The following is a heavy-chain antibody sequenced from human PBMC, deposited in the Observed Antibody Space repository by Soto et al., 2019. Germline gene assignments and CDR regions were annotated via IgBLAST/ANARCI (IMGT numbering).Heavy chain of an antibody. J-gene: IGHJ6*02. V-gene: IGHV3-30-3*01. CDR1: VFTFSSYA. CDR3: ARDTAEYPHYYYGMDV. Sequence: GGSLRLSCAASVFTFSSYAMHWVRQAPGKGLEWVAVISYDGSNKYYADSVKGRFTISRDNSKNTLYLQMNSLRAEDTAVYYCARDTAEYPHYYYGMDVWGQGTTVTVSS. D-gene: IGHD2-2*02. CDR2: ISYDGSNK.